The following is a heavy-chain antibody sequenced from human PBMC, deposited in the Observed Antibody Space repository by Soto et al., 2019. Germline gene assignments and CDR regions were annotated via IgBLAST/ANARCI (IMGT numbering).Heavy chain of an antibody. CDR1: GVTVSSNY. Sequence: EVQLVESGGGLVQPGGSLRLCCAASGVTVSSNYMSWVRQAQGKGLEWVSVIYSGGSTYYADSVKGRFTISRDNSKNTLYLQMNSLRAEDTAVYYCARRGYNYGGGHFDYWGQGTLVTVSS. CDR3: ARRGYNYGGGHFDY. CDR2: IYSGGST. D-gene: IGHD5-18*01. V-gene: IGHV3-66*04. J-gene: IGHJ4*02.